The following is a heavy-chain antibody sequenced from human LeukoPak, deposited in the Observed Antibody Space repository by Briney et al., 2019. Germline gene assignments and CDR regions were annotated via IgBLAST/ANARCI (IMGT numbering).Heavy chain of an antibody. V-gene: IGHV3-48*03. CDR3: VRDKGKYGMDV. CDR2: ISSSGSTI. J-gene: IGHJ6*02. CDR1: GFTFSSYE. Sequence: PGGSLRLSCAASGFTFSSYEMNWVRQAPGKGLEWVSYISSSGSTIYYADSVKGRFTISRDNAKNSLYLQMNSLRAEDTAVYYCVRDKGKYGMDVWGQGTTVTVSS.